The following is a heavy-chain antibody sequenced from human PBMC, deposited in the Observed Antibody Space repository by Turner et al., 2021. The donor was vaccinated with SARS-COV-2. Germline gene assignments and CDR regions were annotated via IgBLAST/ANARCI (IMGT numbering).Heavy chain of an antibody. V-gene: IGHV3-74*01. CDR3: AREYGSGSYYN. Sequence: EVQLVESVGGLVQPGGSLRLSCSASGFTFSSYRMHWVRQAPGKGMVWVSRINSDGSRINYADSVKGRFTISRDNAKNTLYVKMNSLRADDTAVYYCAREYGSGSYYNWGRGTLVTVSS. D-gene: IGHD3-10*01. CDR2: INSDGSRI. J-gene: IGHJ4*02. CDR1: GFTFSSYR.